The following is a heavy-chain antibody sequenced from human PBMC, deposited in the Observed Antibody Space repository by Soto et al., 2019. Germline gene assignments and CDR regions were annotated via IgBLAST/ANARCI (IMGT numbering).Heavy chain of an antibody. CDR3: ARDVRCLGFDP. V-gene: IGHV4-59*01. Sequence: QVQLQESGPGLVKPSETLSLTCTVSGGSISSYYWSWIRQPPGKGLEWIGYIYYSGSTNYNPSLKSRVAISVDTSQNQFSLKLSSVPAADTAVYYCARDVRCLGFDPWGPGTLVTVSS. J-gene: IGHJ5*02. CDR1: GGSISSYY. CDR2: IYYSGST.